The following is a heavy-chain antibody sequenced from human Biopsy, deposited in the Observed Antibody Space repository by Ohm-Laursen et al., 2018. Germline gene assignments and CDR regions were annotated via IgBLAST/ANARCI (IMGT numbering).Heavy chain of an antibody. Sequence: SLRLSCSASGFTFSNYYMHWVRQAPGKGLLWVSRIKRDGTTTDYAESVKGRFTISRGNAKNTLYLQMNSLRAEDTAVYYCARGGFFAYSTFDYWGQGALVTVSS. CDR1: GFTFSNYY. CDR3: ARGGFFAYSTFDY. CDR2: IKRDGTTT. V-gene: IGHV3-74*01. D-gene: IGHD4-11*01. J-gene: IGHJ4*02.